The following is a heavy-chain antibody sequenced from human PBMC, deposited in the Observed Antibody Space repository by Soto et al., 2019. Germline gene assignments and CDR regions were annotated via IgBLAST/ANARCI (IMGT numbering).Heavy chain of an antibody. J-gene: IGHJ4*02. CDR3: ARGRYYYGSGSYSDY. D-gene: IGHD3-10*01. CDR2: IIPIFGTA. Sequence: SVKVSCKASGGSFSIYAISLVRQAPGQGLEWMGGIIPIFGTANYAQKFQGRVTITADESTSTAYMELSSLRSEDTAVYYCARGRYYYGSGSYSDYWGQGTPVTVSS. V-gene: IGHV1-69*13. CDR1: GGSFSIYA.